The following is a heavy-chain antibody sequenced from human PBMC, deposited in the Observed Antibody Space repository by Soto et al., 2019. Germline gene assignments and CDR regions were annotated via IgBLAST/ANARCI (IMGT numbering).Heavy chain of an antibody. CDR1: GFTFSSYW. D-gene: IGHD2-15*01. CDR3: ARERVGYCSGGSCYGFDY. CDR2: IKQDGSEK. Sequence: GGSLRLSCAASGFTFSSYWMSWVRQAPGKGLEWVANIKQDGSEKYYVDSVKGRFTISRDNAKNSLYLQMNSLRAEDTAVYYCARERVGYCSGGSCYGFDYWGQGPLVTVSS. V-gene: IGHV3-7*01. J-gene: IGHJ4*02.